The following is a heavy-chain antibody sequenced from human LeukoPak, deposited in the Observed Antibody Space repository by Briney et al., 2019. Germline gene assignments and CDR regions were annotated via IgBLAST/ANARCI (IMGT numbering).Heavy chain of an antibody. CDR3: AKGPDRGYSYGYAVFDY. J-gene: IGHJ4*02. Sequence: QPGGSLRLSCAASGFTFSSYWMSWVRQAPGKGLEWVSAISGSGGSTYYADSVKGRFTVSRDNSKNTLYLQMNSLRAEDTAVYYCAKGPDRGYSYGYAVFDYWGQGTLVIVSS. CDR2: ISGSGGST. V-gene: IGHV3-23*01. CDR1: GFTFSSYW. D-gene: IGHD5-18*01.